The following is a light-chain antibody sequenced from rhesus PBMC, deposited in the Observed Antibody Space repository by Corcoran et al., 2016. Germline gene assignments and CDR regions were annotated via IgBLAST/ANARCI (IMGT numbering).Light chain of an antibody. J-gene: IGKJ2*01. CDR3: MQGIEFPS. CDR2: EVS. Sequence: DIVMTQTPLSLPVTPGEPASISCRSSQSLLDSEDGNTYLDWYLHKPGQSPQLLIYEVSNRSSGVPERCSGSGSDTDFTLKISRVEAEDVGVYYCMQGIEFPSFGQGTKVEIK. CDR1: QSLLDSEDGNTY. V-gene: IGKV2-104*02.